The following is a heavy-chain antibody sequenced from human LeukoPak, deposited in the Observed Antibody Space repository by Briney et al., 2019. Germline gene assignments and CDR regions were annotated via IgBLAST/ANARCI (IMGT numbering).Heavy chain of an antibody. CDR1: GGSISSYY. CDR2: IYYSGST. D-gene: IGHD5-12*01. J-gene: IGHJ6*02. V-gene: IGHV4-59*01. CDR3: ARGTIVAAETNYYYYYGMDV. Sequence: SETLPLTCTVSGGSISSYYWSWIRQPPGKGLEWIGYIYYSGSTNYNPSLKSRVTISVDTSKNQFSLKLSSVTAADTAVYYCARGTIVAAETNYYYYYGMDVWGQGTTVTVSS.